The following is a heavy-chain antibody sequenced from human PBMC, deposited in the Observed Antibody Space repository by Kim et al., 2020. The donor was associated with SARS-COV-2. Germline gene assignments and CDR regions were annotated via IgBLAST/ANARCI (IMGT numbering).Heavy chain of an antibody. Sequence: GGSLRLSCAASGFTFSNYGMTWVRQTPGKGLEWVSSFTGDGLTNYADSAKSRFTIFRDNYKNMPYLQMKSLRAEDTAAYYCGDYHGAGSHFSYWGQG. J-gene: IGHJ4*02. CDR3: GDYHGAGSHFSY. CDR2: FTGDGLT. CDR1: GFTFSNYG. D-gene: IGHD3-10*01. V-gene: IGHV3-23*01.